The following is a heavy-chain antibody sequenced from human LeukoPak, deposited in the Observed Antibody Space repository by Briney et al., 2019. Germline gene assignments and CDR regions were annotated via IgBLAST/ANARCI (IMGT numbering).Heavy chain of an antibody. V-gene: IGHV1-8*01. CDR2: MNPNSGNT. CDR1: GYTFTTYD. CDR3: ARVVRLGTTGSGS. D-gene: IGHD1-7*01. J-gene: IGHJ5*02. Sequence: GASVKVSCKVSGYTFTTYDINWVRQASGQGLEWMGWMNPNSGNTGYAQSFQGRVTMTRDTSISTAYMELSSLTSEDTAVYYCARVVRLGTTGSGSWGQGTLVTVSS.